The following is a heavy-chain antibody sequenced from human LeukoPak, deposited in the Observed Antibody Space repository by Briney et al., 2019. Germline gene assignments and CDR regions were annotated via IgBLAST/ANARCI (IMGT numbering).Heavy chain of an antibody. V-gene: IGHV3-49*04. D-gene: IGHD6-13*01. Sequence: PGGSLRLSCTASGFTFGDYAMSWVRQAPGKGLEWVGFIRSKAYGGTTEYAASVKGRFTISRDDSKSIACLQMNSLKTEDTAVYYCTSAAGSSWYHYWGQGTLVTVSS. CDR2: IRSKAYGGTT. J-gene: IGHJ4*02. CDR3: TSAAGSSWYHY. CDR1: GFTFGDYA.